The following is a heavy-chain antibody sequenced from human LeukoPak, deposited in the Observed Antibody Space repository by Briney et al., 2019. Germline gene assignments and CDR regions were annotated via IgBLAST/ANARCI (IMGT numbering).Heavy chain of an antibody. CDR2: ICYSGST. J-gene: IGHJ4*02. V-gene: IGHV4-39*07. Sequence: SETLSLTCTVSGGSISSSSYYWGWIRQPPGKGLEWIGSICYSGSTYYNPSLKSRVTISVDTSKNQFSLKLSSVTAADTAVYYCARVGGGDSSLLDYWGQGTLVTVSS. CDR3: ARVGGGDSSLLDY. CDR1: GGSISSSSYY. D-gene: IGHD6-13*01.